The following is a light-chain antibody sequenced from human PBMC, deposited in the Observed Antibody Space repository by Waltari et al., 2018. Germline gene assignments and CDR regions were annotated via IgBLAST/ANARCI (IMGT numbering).Light chain of an antibody. V-gene: IGLV1-51*01. Sequence: YHQLPGTAPKLLIYYNTNRPSGIPDRFSASKSGTSAILGITGLQTVDEADYYCGTWDRALTAMVFGGGTKLTVL. CDR2: YNT. J-gene: IGLJ2*01. CDR3: GTWDRALTAMV.